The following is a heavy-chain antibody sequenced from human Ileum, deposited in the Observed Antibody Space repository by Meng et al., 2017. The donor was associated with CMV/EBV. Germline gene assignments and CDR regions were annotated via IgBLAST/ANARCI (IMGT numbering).Heavy chain of an antibody. Sequence: QGHQKQGGAGLLKPSETLSLMCAVQGSAFSDYYWTWIRQFPGKGLEWIGEINHRGNTNYNPSLKSRVTISIDTSRNQFSLKLTSVTATDKAVYYCARASPQRRFLSYWGQGTLVTVFS. V-gene: IGHV4-34*01. CDR2: INHRGNT. D-gene: IGHD3-3*01. CDR1: GSAFSDYY. J-gene: IGHJ4*02. CDR3: ARASPQRRFLSY.